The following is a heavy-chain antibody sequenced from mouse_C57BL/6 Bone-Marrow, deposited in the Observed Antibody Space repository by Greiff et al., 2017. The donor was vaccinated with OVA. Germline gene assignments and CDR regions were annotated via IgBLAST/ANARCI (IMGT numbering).Heavy chain of an antibody. V-gene: IGHV5-6*02. J-gene: IGHJ4*01. D-gene: IGHD1-1*01. CDR2: ISSGGSYT. Sequence: EVMLVESGGDLVKPGGSLKLSCAASGFTFSSYGMSWVRQTPDKRLEWVATISSGGSYTYYPDSVKGRFTISRDNAKNTLYLQMSSLKSEDTAMYYCARRNLITTVVAYYAMDYWGQGTSVTVSS. CDR1: GFTFSSYG. CDR3: ARRNLITTVVAYYAMDY.